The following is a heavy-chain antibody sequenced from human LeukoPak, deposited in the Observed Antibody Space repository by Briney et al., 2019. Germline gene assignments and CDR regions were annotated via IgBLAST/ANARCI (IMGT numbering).Heavy chain of an antibody. V-gene: IGHV1-2*06. CDR1: GYTFTAYY. Sequence: ASVKVSCKASGYTFTAYYVHWVRQAPGQGLEWMGRINPNSGGSNFAQKFQGRVTMTRDTSISTVYMELSSLRSDDTAVYYCARDSDFGCGGSSCYSWVYWGQGALVTVSS. CDR3: ARDSDFGCGGSSCYSWVY. J-gene: IGHJ4*02. D-gene: IGHD2-15*01. CDR2: INPNSGGS.